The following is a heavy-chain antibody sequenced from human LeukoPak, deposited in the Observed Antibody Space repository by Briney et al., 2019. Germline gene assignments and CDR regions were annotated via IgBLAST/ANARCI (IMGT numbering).Heavy chain of an antibody. J-gene: IGHJ4*02. V-gene: IGHV4-61*01. Sequence: SETLSLTCTVSGGSISSSSYYWSWIRQPPGKGLEWIGYIYYSGSTNYNPSLKSRVTISVDTSKNQFSLKLSSVTAADTAVYYCARAIYGNEFDYWGQGTLVTVSS. CDR1: GGSISSSSYY. CDR2: IYYSGST. D-gene: IGHD1-1*01. CDR3: ARAIYGNEFDY.